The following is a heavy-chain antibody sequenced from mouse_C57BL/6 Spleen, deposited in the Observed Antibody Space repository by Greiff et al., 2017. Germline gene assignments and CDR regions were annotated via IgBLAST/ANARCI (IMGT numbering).Heavy chain of an antibody. V-gene: IGHV1-54*01. CDR2: INPGSGGT. CDR3: ARYEDYFDY. CDR1: GYAFTNYL. Sequence: VQLQQSGAELVRPGTSVKVSCKASGYAFTNYLIEWVKQRPGQGLEWIGVINPGSGGTNYNEKFKGKATLTADKSSSTAYMQLSSLTSEDSAVYFCARYEDYFDYWGQGTTLTVSS. J-gene: IGHJ2*01. D-gene: IGHD2-12*01.